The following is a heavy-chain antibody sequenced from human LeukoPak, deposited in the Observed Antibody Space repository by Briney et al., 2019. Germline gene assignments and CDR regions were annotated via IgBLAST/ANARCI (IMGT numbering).Heavy chain of an antibody. D-gene: IGHD2-2*01. V-gene: IGHV4-59*01. CDR3: AREGEEYCSSTPCPYSYYMAV. CDR1: GGSISSYY. Sequence: SETLSLTCTVSGGSISSYYWSWIRQPPGKGLEWIGYIYYSGSTNYNPSLKSRVTISVDTSKNQFSLKLSSVTAADTAVYYCAREGEEYCSSTPCPYSYYMAVGGKGPTVTVS. CDR2: IYYSGST. J-gene: IGHJ6*03.